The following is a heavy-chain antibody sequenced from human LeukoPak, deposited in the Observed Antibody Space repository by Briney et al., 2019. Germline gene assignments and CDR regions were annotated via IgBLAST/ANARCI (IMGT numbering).Heavy chain of an antibody. CDR3: AKDRGYSYGYEAYYGMDV. J-gene: IGHJ6*02. V-gene: IGHV3-30*18. CDR1: GFTFSSYG. CDR2: ISYDGSNK. Sequence: GGSLRLSCAASGFTFSSYGMHWVRQAPGKGLEWVAVISYDGSNKYYADSVKGRFTISRDNSKNTLYLQMYSLRAEDTAVYYCAKDRGYSYGYEAYYGMDVWGQGTTVTVSS. D-gene: IGHD5-18*01.